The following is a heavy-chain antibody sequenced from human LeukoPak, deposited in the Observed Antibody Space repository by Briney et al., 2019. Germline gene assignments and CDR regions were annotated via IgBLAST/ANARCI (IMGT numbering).Heavy chain of an antibody. J-gene: IGHJ4*02. CDR3: ARDLGRWVRGVQTGRSPDY. D-gene: IGHD3-10*01. V-gene: IGHV1-2*02. Sequence: ASVKVSCKASGYTFTGYYIHWVRQAPGQGLEWMGWFKPNSGGTNYAQKFQGRVTMTRDTSISTAYMELSRLRSDDTAVYYCARDLGRWVRGVQTGRSPDYWGQGTLVTVSS. CDR2: FKPNSGGT. CDR1: GYTFTGYY.